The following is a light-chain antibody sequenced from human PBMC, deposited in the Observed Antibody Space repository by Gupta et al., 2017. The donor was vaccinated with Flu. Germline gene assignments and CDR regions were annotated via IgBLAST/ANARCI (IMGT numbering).Light chain of an antibody. J-gene: IGLJ3*02. V-gene: IGLV3-21*02. CDR3: QVWDSSSDHWV. Sequence: SYVLTQPPSVSVAPGQTARIICGGNNIGSKTVHWYQQKPGQAPVLVVYDDTDRPSGIPERFSASNSGNTATLTISRVEAGDEADYYCQVWDSSSDHWVFGGGTKLTVL. CDR1: NIGSKT. CDR2: DDT.